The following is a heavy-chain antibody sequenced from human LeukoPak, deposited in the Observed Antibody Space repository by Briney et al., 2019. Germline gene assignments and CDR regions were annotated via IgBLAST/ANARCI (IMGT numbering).Heavy chain of an antibody. J-gene: IGHJ5*02. CDR2: ISGSGGSI. D-gene: IGHD3-3*01. CDR3: AKRRASGPTLP. Sequence: GGSLRLSCAASGFTFSSYAMSWVRQAPGKGLEWVSAISGSGGSIYYADSVKGRFTISRDNSKNTLYLQMNSLRAEDTAVYYCAKRRASGPTLPWGQGTLVTVSS. V-gene: IGHV3-23*01. CDR1: GFTFSSYA.